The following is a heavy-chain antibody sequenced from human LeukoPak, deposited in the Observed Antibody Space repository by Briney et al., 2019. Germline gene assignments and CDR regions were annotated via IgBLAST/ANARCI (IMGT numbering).Heavy chain of an antibody. CDR2: INHSGST. Sequence: SETLSLTCAVYGGSFSGYYWSWIRQPPGKGLEWIGEINHSGSTNYNPSLKSRVTISVDTSKNQFSLKLSSVTAADTAVYYCARFYYDSSGYYYVAYWGQGTLVTVPS. CDR3: ARFYYDSSGYYYVAY. V-gene: IGHV4-34*01. D-gene: IGHD3-22*01. J-gene: IGHJ4*02. CDR1: GGSFSGYY.